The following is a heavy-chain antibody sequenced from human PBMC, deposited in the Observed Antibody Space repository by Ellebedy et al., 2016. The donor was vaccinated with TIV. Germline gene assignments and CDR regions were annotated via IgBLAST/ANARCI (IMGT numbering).Heavy chain of an antibody. Sequence: GGSLRLXXAASGFSVSDNSINWVRQAPGKVLGWVSVVYSGGSTNYADAAKGRYTISRDNSKNTVFLQMNSLRVEDTAVYYCARGVYGSGSPLDYWGQGTLVTVSS. CDR3: ARGVYGSGSPLDY. V-gene: IGHV3-53*05. CDR2: VYSGGST. CDR1: GFSVSDNS. J-gene: IGHJ4*02. D-gene: IGHD3-10*01.